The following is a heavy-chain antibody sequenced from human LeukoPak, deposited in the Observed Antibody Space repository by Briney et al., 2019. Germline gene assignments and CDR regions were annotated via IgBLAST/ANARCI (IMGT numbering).Heavy chain of an antibody. CDR1: GGSISSYY. CDR3: ARDSRPPWYDYVWGSSRHYYFDY. V-gene: IGHV4-4*07. J-gene: IGHJ4*02. CDR2: IHNSGST. Sequence: SETLSLTCTVSGGSISSYYWSWIRQPAGKGLEWIGRIHNSGSTNYNPSLKSRVTMSVDTSKNQFSLKLSSVTAADTAVYYCARDSRPPWYDYVWGSSRHYYFDYWGQGTLVTVSS. D-gene: IGHD3-16*01.